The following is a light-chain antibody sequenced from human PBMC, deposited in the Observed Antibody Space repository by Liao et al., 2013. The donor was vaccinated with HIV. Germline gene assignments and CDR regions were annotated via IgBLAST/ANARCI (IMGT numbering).Light chain of an antibody. V-gene: IGLV3-1*01. J-gene: IGLJ1*01. Sequence: SYELTQPPSVSVSPGQTANITCSGDNLGTKFASWYQQRPGQSPVLVIFRNNRRPSGIRERFSGSNSGNTATLTISGAQPLDEADYHCLVWDRYTSFVFGTGTKVTVL. CDR1: NLGTKF. CDR2: RNN. CDR3: LVWDRYTSFV.